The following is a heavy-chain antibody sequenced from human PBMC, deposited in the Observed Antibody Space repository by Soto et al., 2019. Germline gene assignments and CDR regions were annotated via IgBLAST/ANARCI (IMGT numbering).Heavy chain of an antibody. CDR1: GGSISSGGYY. CDR2: IYYSVST. D-gene: IGHD1-7*01. J-gene: IGHJ5*02. V-gene: IGHV4-31*11. Sequence: SETLSLTCAVSGGSISSGGYYWSWILHHPGKGLEWIGYIYYSVSTYYNPSLKSRVTISVDTSKNQFSLKLSSVTAADTAVYYSARAPYNWNSPAYPTNWCDNLGQGTMVTVSA. CDR3: ARAPYNWNSPAYPTNWCDN.